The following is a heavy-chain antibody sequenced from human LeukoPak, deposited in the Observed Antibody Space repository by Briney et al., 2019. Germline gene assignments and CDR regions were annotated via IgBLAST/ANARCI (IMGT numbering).Heavy chain of an antibody. V-gene: IGHV3-74*01. CDR1: GFTFSSYW. CDR3: ARGGSGNYYTLFDY. Sequence: TGGSLRLSCAASGFTFSSYWMHWVRQAPGKGLVWVSRINSDGSSTSYADSVKGRFTISRDNAKNSLYLQMNSLRAEDTAVYYCARGGSGNYYTLFDYWGQGTLVTFSS. J-gene: IGHJ4*02. CDR2: INSDGSST. D-gene: IGHD3-10*01.